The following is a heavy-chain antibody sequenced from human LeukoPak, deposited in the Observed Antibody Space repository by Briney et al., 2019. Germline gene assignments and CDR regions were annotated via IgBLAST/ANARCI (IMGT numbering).Heavy chain of an antibody. CDR3: ARGYGCSSTSCRYYYYYYGMDV. CDR1: GGSISSGDYY. Sequence: SETVSLTCTVSGGSISSGDYYWSWIRQPPGKGLEWIGYTYYSGSTYYNPSLKSRVTISVDMSKNQFSLKLSSVTAADTAVYYCARGYGCSSTSCRYYYYYYGMDVWGQGTTVTVS. J-gene: IGHJ6*02. D-gene: IGHD2-2*01. CDR2: TYYSGST. V-gene: IGHV4-30-4*01.